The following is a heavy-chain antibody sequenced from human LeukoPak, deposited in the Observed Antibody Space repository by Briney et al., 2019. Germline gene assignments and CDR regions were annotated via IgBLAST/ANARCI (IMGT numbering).Heavy chain of an antibody. J-gene: IGHJ4*02. D-gene: IGHD5-24*01. CDR3: ARGGTEMATTPADY. CDR2: THPNSGGT. CDR1: GYTFIDYY. Sequence: ASVKVSCKASGYTFIDYYIHWVRQAPGQGLEWMGWTHPNSGGTNHGQKFQGRVTMTRDTSISTAYLELSRLRSDDTAVYYCARGGTEMATTPADYWGQGTLVTVSS. V-gene: IGHV1-2*02.